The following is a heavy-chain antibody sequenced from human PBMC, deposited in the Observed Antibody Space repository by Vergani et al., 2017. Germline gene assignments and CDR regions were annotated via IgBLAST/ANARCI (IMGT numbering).Heavy chain of an antibody. D-gene: IGHD2-21*02. V-gene: IGHV3-20*04. Sequence: EVQLLESGGGLVQPGGSLRLSCAASGFTFDDYGMSWVRQAPGKGLEWVSGINWNGGSTGYADSVKGRFTISRDNAKNSLYLQMNSLRAEDTALYYCARDTIVVVTEYGMDVWGQGTTVTVSS. J-gene: IGHJ6*02. CDR1: GFTFDDYG. CDR3: ARDTIVVVTEYGMDV. CDR2: INWNGGST.